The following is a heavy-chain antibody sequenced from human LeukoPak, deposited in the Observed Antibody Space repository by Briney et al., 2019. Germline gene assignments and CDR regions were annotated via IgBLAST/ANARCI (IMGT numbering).Heavy chain of an antibody. J-gene: IGHJ4*02. D-gene: IGHD3-3*01. CDR2: INHSGST. V-gene: IGHV4-34*01. CDR1: GGSFSGYY. Sequence: SETLSLTCAVYGGSFSGYYWSWIRQPPGKGLEWIGEINHSGSTNYNPSLKSRVTISVDTSKNQFSLKLSSVTAADTAVYYCARISRVSVFGVVTSTHGYYFDYWGQGTLVTVSS. CDR3: ARISRVSVFGVVTSTHGYYFDY.